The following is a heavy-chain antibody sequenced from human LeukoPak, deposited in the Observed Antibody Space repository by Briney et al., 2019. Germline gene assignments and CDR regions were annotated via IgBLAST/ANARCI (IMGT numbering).Heavy chain of an antibody. J-gene: IGHJ5*02. CDR1: GGSISSSSYY. CDR3: ARGVHDFWSGYPWFDP. D-gene: IGHD3-3*01. V-gene: IGHV4-39*07. CDR2: INHSGST. Sequence: ASETLSLTCTVSGGSISSSSYYWGWIRQPPGKGLEWIGEINHSGSTNYNPSLKSRVTISVDTSKNQFSLKLSSVTAADTAVYYCARGVHDFWSGYPWFDPWGQGTLVTVSS.